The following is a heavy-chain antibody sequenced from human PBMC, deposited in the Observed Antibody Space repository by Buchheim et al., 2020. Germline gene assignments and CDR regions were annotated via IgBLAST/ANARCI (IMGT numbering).Heavy chain of an antibody. CDR2: INHSGTT. D-gene: IGHD3-10*01. Sequence: QVQLQQWGAGLLKPSETLSLTCAVYGGSFSGYYWTWIRQPPGKGLEWIGEINHSGTTNYNPSLKSRVTISVDTSKNQFSLKLSSVTAADTAVYYCTRGHRSLWFGELPLDYWGQGTL. V-gene: IGHV4-34*01. CDR1: GGSFSGYY. J-gene: IGHJ4*02. CDR3: TRGHRSLWFGELPLDY.